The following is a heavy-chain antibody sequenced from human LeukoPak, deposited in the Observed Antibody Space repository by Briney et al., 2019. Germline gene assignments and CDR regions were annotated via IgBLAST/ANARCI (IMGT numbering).Heavy chain of an antibody. J-gene: IGHJ3*02. D-gene: IGHD2-2*01. CDR1: GYTFTSYG. Sequence: ASVKVSCKASGYTFTSYGISWVRQAPGQGLEWMGWISAYNGNTNYAQKLQGRVTMTTDTSTSTAYMELRSLRSDDTAVYYCARDPYCSSTSCHPLDAFDIWGQGTTVTVSS. V-gene: IGHV1-18*01. CDR2: ISAYNGNT. CDR3: ARDPYCSSTSCHPLDAFDI.